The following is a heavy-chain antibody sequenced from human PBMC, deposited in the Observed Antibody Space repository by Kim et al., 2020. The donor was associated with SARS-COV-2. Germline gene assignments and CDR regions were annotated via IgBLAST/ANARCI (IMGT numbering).Heavy chain of an antibody. Sequence: GGSLRLSCAASGISFRSFAMHWVRQAPGKALEWVAIIWYDASKEYYADSVKGRFTISRYNSQNTLYLQMNSLSVEDTAVYYCAKDGRGTQYYQQMEFWGQGTTVTV. CDR3: AKDGRGTQYYQQMEF. J-gene: IGHJ6*02. D-gene: IGHD3-10*01. CDR1: GISFRSFA. V-gene: IGHV3-33*03. CDR2: IWYDASKE.